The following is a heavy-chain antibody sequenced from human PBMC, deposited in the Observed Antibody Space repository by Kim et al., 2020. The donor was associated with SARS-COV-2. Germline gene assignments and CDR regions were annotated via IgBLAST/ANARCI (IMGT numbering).Heavy chain of an antibody. V-gene: IGHV3-48*03. J-gene: IGHJ4*02. CDR3: VRDNRSVAGNADY. D-gene: IGHD6-19*01. Sequence: YADSVKDRLTISRDKSKNYLYLQMNSLRAEDTAVYFCVRDNRSVAGNADYWCQGTLVTVSS.